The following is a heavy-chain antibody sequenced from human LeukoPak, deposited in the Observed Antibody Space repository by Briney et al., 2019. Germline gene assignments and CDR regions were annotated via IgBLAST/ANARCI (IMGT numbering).Heavy chain of an antibody. D-gene: IGHD6-13*01. J-gene: IGHJ5*02. CDR2: IIHSGST. CDR3: ARGGGIAAAGTGT. Sequence: SEPLSLTCAVYGESLSGYYWSWMRQPPGKGLEWAGEIIHSGSTIHNTSLKSRVNLSVEQSKNQFSFKMSYVAAADTAVYDCARGGGIAAAGTGTWGERTLVTVSS. V-gene: IGHV4-34*01. CDR1: GESLSGYY.